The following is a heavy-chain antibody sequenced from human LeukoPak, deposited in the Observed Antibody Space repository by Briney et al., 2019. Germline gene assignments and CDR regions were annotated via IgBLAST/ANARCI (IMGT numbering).Heavy chain of an antibody. Sequence: AGGSLRLSCAASGFTFSDYYMSWIRQAPGKGLEWVSYISGSGRSIYYPDSVKGRFTISRENAKNSMYLQMNSLRAEDTAVYYCARDSASIAGAVYWYFDLWGRGTLVTVSS. CDR2: ISGSGRSI. CDR3: ARDSASIAGAVYWYFDL. CDR1: GFTFSDYY. V-gene: IGHV3-11*04. J-gene: IGHJ2*01. D-gene: IGHD6-13*01.